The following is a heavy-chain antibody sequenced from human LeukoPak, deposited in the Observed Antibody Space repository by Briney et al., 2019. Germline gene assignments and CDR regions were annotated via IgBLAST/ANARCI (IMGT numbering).Heavy chain of an antibody. Sequence: SETLSLTCAAYGGTFSGYDWSWVRQPPGKGLEWIGEINHSGSTNYNPSLKSRVTISVDTSKNQFSLKLGSVTAADTAVYYCARGPWQGGPSRPFDYWGQGTLVTVSS. CDR3: ARGPWQGGPSRPFDY. CDR1: GGTFSGYD. V-gene: IGHV4-34*01. J-gene: IGHJ4*02. CDR2: INHSGST. D-gene: IGHD2-15*01.